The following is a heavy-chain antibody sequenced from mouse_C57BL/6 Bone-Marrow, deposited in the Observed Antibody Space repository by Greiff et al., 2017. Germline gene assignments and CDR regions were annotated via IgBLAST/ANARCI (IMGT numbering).Heavy chain of an antibody. J-gene: IGHJ3*01. D-gene: IGHD2-2*01. V-gene: IGHV1-50*01. CDR2: IDPSDSYT. CDR1: GYTFTSYW. Sequence: QVQLQQPGAELVKPGASVKLSCKASGYTFTSYWMQWVKQRPGQGLEWIGEIDPSDSYTNYTQKFKGKATLTVDTSSSTAYMQLSSLTSEDSAVYYCARSVYVYDAGTWFAYWGQGTLVTVSA. CDR3: ARSVYVYDAGTWFAY.